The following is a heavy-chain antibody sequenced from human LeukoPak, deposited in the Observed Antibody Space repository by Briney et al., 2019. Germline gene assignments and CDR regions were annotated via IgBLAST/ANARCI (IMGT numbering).Heavy chain of an antibody. Sequence: GGSLRLSCAASGFTFSSYAMSWVRQAPGKGLEWVSAISGSGGSTYYADSVKGRFTISRDNSKNTLYLQMNSLRAEDTAVYYCARWYCSSNTCYYDYWGQGTLVTVSS. CDR1: GFTFSSYA. D-gene: IGHD2-2*01. CDR3: ARWYCSSNTCYYDY. J-gene: IGHJ4*02. V-gene: IGHV3-23*01. CDR2: ISGSGGST.